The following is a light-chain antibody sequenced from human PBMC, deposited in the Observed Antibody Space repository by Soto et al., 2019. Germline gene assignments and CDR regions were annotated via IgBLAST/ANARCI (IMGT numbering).Light chain of an antibody. CDR3: QQRSGWPYT. V-gene: IGKV3-11*01. CDR2: DAS. CDR1: QTVSSY. J-gene: IGKJ2*01. Sequence: EIVLTQSPATLSLSPGERATLSCRASQTVSSYLACYQQKPGQAPSLLIYDASYRATGIPARFSGSGSGSAFTLTIGSLEPEDFAVYYCQQRSGWPYTFGQGTKLEI.